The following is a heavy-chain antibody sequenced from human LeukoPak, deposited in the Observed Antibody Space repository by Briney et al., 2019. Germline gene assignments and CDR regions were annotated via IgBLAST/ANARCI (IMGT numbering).Heavy chain of an antibody. Sequence: GGSLRLSCAASGVTFSHYPMHWVRQAPGKGLEWLAVISYDSNYRYYADSVKGRFTISRGNSNNTLYLQIDSLRPEDTAMYFCARDRRYYFDYWGQGTLVTVSS. CDR1: GVTFSHYP. CDR3: ARDRRYYFDY. J-gene: IGHJ4*02. V-gene: IGHV3-30*01. CDR2: ISYDSNYR.